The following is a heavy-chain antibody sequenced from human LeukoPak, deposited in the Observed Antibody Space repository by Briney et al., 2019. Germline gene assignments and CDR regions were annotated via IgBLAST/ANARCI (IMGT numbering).Heavy chain of an antibody. D-gene: IGHD5-12*01. Sequence: GGSLRLSCAASGFTFSSYWMSWVRQAPGKGLERVANIKQDGSEKYYVDSVKGRFTISRGNAKNSLYLQMNSLRAEDTAVYYCARDLARYDYFDYWGQGTLVTVSS. V-gene: IGHV3-7*01. J-gene: IGHJ4*02. CDR2: IKQDGSEK. CDR3: ARDLARYDYFDY. CDR1: GFTFSSYW.